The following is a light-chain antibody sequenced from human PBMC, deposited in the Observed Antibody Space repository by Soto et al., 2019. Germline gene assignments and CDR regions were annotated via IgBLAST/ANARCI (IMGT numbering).Light chain of an antibody. Sequence: QSALTQPASVSGSPGQSITISCTGTSSDVGSYNLVSWYQQHPDKAPKLMIYEGSKRPSGVSNRFSGSKSGNTASLTISGLQADDEADYYCCSYAGSYVFGTGTKLTVL. V-gene: IGLV2-23*01. CDR2: EGS. CDR3: CSYAGSYV. J-gene: IGLJ1*01. CDR1: SSDVGSYNL.